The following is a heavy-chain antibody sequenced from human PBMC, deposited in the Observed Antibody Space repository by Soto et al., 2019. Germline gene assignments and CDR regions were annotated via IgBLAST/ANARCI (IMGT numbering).Heavy chain of an antibody. CDR1: GGSISSGGYY. V-gene: IGHV4-31*03. Sequence: SETLSLTCTVSGGSISSGGYYWSWIRHHPGKGLEWTGYIYYSVSTYYNPSLKSRVTISVDTSKNQFSLKLSSVTAADTAVYYCASSSLGVSWYQNTYYYYGMEVWDQGTTVIVS. CDR3: ASSSLGVSWYQNTYYYYGMEV. D-gene: IGHD6-13*01. J-gene: IGHJ6*02. CDR2: IYYSVST.